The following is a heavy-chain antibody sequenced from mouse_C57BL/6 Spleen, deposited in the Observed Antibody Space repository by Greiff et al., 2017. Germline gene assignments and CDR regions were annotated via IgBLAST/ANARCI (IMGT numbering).Heavy chain of an antibody. V-gene: IGHV14-2*01. Sequence: EVQLQQSGAELVKPGASVKLSCTASGFNSKDYYMHWVKQRTEQGLAWIGRLAPASGETKYDPQFQGNATITAYTSSNTAYLQLSSLTSEDTAVYDCARGVLGAYWGQGTLVTVAA. CDR2: LAPASGET. CDR1: GFNSKDYY. D-gene: IGHD4-1*01. J-gene: IGHJ3*01. CDR3: ARGVLGAY.